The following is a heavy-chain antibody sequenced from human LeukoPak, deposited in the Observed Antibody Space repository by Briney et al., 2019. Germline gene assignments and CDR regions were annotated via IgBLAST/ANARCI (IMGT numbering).Heavy chain of an antibody. V-gene: IGHV1-69*13. CDR1: GYTFTGYY. CDR2: IIPIFGTA. Sequence: SVKVSCKASGYTFTGYYMHWVRQAPGQGLEWMGGIIPIFGTANYAQKFQGRVAITADESTSTAYMELSSLRSEDTAVYYCARDGSGYCSSTSCYDAFDIWGQGTMVTVSS. J-gene: IGHJ3*02. CDR3: ARDGSGYCSSTSCYDAFDI. D-gene: IGHD2-2*01.